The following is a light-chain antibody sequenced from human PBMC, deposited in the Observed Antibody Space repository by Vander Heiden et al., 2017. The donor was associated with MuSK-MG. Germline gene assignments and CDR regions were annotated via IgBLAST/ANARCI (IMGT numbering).Light chain of an antibody. J-gene: IGKJ4*01. CDR2: GAS. V-gene: IGKV1-39*01. Sequence: DIQMTQSPSSLSASVGDRVTITCRASQNIRTCLNWYQQKAGQAPKLLVSGASNWQTGGPSRCTGRGSGTEFTLTTISLQPEDFATYYCLQTDSAPALTFGGGTKVDIK. CDR3: LQTDSAPALT. CDR1: QNIRTC.